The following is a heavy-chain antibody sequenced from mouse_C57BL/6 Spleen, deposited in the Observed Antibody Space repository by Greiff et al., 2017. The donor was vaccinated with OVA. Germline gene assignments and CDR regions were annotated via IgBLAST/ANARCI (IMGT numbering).Heavy chain of an antibody. J-gene: IGHJ2*01. CDR3: ARWGTTVVAPIDY. CDR1: GYAFSSSW. V-gene: IGHV1-82*01. D-gene: IGHD1-1*01. Sequence: VQVVESGPELVKPGASVKISCKASGYAFSSSWMNWVKQRPGKGLEWIGRIYPGDGDTNYNGKCKGKATLTADKSSSTAYMQLSSLTSEDSAVYFCARWGTTVVAPIDYWGQGTTLTVSS. CDR2: IYPGDGDT.